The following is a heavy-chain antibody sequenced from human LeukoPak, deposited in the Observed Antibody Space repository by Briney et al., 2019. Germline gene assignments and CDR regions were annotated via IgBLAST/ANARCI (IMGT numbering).Heavy chain of an antibody. D-gene: IGHD2/OR15-2a*01. J-gene: IGHJ4*02. V-gene: IGHV4-39*01. CDR3: ATQILLCHYF. CDR2: IYSSGFT. CDR1: GGSIRSRSYY. Sequence: SETLSLTCSVAGGSIRSRSYYWAWIRQPPVEGLEWIGSIYSSGFTSYKPSLKSRLTISVDTSKNQFSLKLSSVTAADTAVYYCATQILLCHYFWGQGTLVTVSS.